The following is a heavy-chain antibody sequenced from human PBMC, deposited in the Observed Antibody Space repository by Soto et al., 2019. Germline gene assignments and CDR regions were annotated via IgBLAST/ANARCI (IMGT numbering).Heavy chain of an antibody. CDR3: AKEGSVRGVPFDAFDI. CDR2: ISGSGAST. Sequence: PGRSLRLSWVASAFTFSSYSMSWVRQAPGKWLEWVSAISGSGASTYYADSVTGRFTISRDNSNNTPSLQMNSQRAEDTAIYYCAKEGSVRGVPFDAFDICGQGTMVTVSS. J-gene: IGHJ3*02. V-gene: IGHV3-23*01. CDR1: AFTFSSYS. D-gene: IGHD3-10*01.